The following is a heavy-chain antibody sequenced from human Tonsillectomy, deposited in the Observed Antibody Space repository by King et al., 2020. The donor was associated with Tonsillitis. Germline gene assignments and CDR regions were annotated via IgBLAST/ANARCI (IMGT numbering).Heavy chain of an antibody. D-gene: IGHD2-15*01. CDR3: AGGRDGVGSSGSNTFDP. CDR2: INHSGST. J-gene: IGHJ5*02. V-gene: IGHV4-34*01. CDR1: GGSFSGYY. Sequence: VQLQQWGAGLLKPSETLSLTCAVYGGSFSGYYWSWIRQPPGKGLEWIGEINHSGSTNYNPSLKSRVTVSVDTSKNQFSLKMSSVTAADTAVYYCAGGRDGVGSSGSNTFDPSGQGTLVTASS.